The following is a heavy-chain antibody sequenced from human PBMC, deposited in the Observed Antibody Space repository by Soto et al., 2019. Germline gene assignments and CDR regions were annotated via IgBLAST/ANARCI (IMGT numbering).Heavy chain of an antibody. J-gene: IGHJ2*01. Sequence: GGSLRLSCSASGFTFSSYAMHWVRQAPGKGLEYVSAISSNGVSTYYADSVKGRFTISRDNSKNTLYLQMSSLRAEDTGVYYCVKDSQPTGERLVTYFDRWGRGTLVTVSS. CDR3: VKDSQPTGERLVTYFDR. V-gene: IGHV3-64D*06. CDR1: GFTFSSYA. D-gene: IGHD7-27*01. CDR2: ISSNGVST.